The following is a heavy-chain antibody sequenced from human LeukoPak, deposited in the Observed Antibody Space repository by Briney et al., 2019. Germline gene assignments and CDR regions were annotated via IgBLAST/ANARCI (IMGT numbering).Heavy chain of an antibody. V-gene: IGHV1-69*13. Sequence: ASVKVSCKASGGTFSSYAISWVRQAPGQGLEWMGGIIPIFGTANYAQKFQGRVTITADESTSTAYMELSSLRSEDTAVYYCARLNYDFWSAYLDYWGQGTLVTVSS. J-gene: IGHJ4*02. CDR1: GGTFSSYA. CDR3: ARLNYDFWSAYLDY. CDR2: IIPIFGTA. D-gene: IGHD3-3*01.